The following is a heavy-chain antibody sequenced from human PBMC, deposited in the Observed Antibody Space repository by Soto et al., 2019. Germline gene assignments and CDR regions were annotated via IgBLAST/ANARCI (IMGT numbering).Heavy chain of an antibody. J-gene: IGHJ5*02. V-gene: IGHV1-18*01. D-gene: IGHD3-10*01. CDR2: ISAYNGHT. Sequence: QVHLVQSGAEVKKPGASVKVSCKASGYTFASYGISWVRQAPGQGLEWLGWISAYNGHTNSAQNLQGRVTMTTDTSTSTAYMELRSLRYDDTAVYYCARVWFGELSWFDPWGQGTLVNVSS. CDR1: GYTFASYG. CDR3: ARVWFGELSWFDP.